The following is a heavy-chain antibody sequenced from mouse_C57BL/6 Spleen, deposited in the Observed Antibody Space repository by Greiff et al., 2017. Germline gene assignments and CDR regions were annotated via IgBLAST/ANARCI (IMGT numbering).Heavy chain of an antibody. D-gene: IGHD1-1*01. CDR1: GYTFTSYW. CDR2: IYPGSGST. V-gene: IGHV1-55*01. J-gene: IGHJ4*01. CDR3: ARERIYYGSSNGYAMDY. Sequence: QVQLQQPGAELVKPGASVKMSCKASGYTFTSYWITWVKQRPGQGLEWIGDIYPGSGSTNYNEKFKSKATLTVDTSTSTAYMQLSSLTSEDSAVYYCARERIYYGSSNGYAMDYWGQGTSVTVSS.